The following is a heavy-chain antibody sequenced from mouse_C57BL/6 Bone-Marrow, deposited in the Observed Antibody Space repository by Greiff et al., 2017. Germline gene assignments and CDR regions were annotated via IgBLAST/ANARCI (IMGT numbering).Heavy chain of an antibody. CDR1: GFTFSSYT. CDR3: ARRDFLFAY. Sequence: EVHLVESGGGLVKPGGSLKLSCAASGFTFSSYTMSWVRQTPEKRLEWVATISGGGGNTYYPDSVKGRFTISRDNAKNTLYLQMSSLRSEDTALYYCARRDFLFAYWGQGTLVTFAA. J-gene: IGHJ3*01. D-gene: IGHD3-3*01. V-gene: IGHV5-9*01. CDR2: ISGGGGNT.